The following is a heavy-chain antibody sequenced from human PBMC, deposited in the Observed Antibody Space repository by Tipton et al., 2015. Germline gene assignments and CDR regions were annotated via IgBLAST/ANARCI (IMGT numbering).Heavy chain of an antibody. CDR2: FFHSGNT. J-gene: IGHJ4*02. V-gene: IGHV4-34*12. CDR3: ARSRYTVTPDS. CDR1: GGSLSGYY. D-gene: IGHD4-17*01. Sequence: AGLVKPSETLSLTCAVYGGSLSGYYWSWIRQPPGKGLEWIGSFFHSGNTFHNPSLRSRVIISVDTSKNQISLTVTSVTAADTAVYYCARSRYTVTPDSWGQGTLVTVSS.